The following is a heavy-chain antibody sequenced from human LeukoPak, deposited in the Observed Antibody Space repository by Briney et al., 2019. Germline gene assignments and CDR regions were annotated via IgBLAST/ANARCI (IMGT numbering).Heavy chain of an antibody. J-gene: IGHJ5*02. CDR2: IYYSGST. CDR3: ARESDTAMVGGNWLDP. Sequence: SETLSLTCLVSGCSISSQYWSWIRQPPGKGVEWIGYIYYSGSTNYNPSLKSRVTISVDTSKNQFSLKLSSVTAADTAVYYCARESDTAMVGGNWLDPWGQGTLVTVSS. CDR1: GCSISSQY. D-gene: IGHD5-18*01. V-gene: IGHV4-59*11.